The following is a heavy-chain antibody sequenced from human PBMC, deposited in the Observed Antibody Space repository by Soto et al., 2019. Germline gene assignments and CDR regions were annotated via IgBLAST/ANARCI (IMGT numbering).Heavy chain of an antibody. CDR2: ISGYNGDT. J-gene: IGHJ6*02. CDR1: GYTFRRHG. Sequence: WKGAGYTFRRHGISWVRQAPGQGLEWMGWISGYNGDTKYAQKVQGRVTMTIDTSTYTAYMELRSLTSDESAIYYCTKNVYLPYYLSGTVDWG. D-gene: IGHD2-2*01. CDR3: TKNVYLPYYLSGTVD. V-gene: IGHV1-18*01.